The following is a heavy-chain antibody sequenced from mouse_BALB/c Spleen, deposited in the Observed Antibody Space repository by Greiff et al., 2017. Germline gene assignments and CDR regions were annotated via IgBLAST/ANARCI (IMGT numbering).Heavy chain of an antibody. CDR3: ARAYYRYDFAY. V-gene: IGHV3-2*02. CDR1: GYSITSDYA. D-gene: IGHD2-14*01. J-gene: IGHJ3*01. Sequence: EVKLLESGPGLVKPSQSLSLTCTVTGYSITSDYAWNWIRQFPGNKLEWMGYISYSGSTSYNPSLKSRISITRDTSKNQFFLQLNSVTTEDTATYYCARAYYRYDFAYWGQGTLVTVSA. CDR2: ISYSGST.